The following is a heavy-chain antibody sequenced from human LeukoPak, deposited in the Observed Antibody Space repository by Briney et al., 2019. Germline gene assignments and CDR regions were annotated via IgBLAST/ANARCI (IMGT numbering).Heavy chain of an antibody. CDR2: IYYSGST. J-gene: IGHJ3*02. CDR3: ARFSRAYSGYFWSAGDDAFDI. D-gene: IGHD3-3*01. Sequence: SETLSLTCTVSGGSISSYYWSWIRQPPGKGLEWIGYIYYSGSTNYNPSLKSRVTISVDTSKNQFSLKLSSVTAADTAVYYCARFSRAYSGYFWSAGDDAFDIWGQGTMVTVSS. CDR1: GGSISSYY. V-gene: IGHV4-59*01.